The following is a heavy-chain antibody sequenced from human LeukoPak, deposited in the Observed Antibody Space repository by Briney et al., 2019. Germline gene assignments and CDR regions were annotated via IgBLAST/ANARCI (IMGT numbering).Heavy chain of an antibody. Sequence: PSETLSLTCTVSGYSISSGYYWGWIRQPPGKGLEWIGSIYHSGSTYYNPSLKSRVTISVDTSKNQFSLKLSSVTAADTAVYYCARRGLSSSWYRYWGQGTLVAVSS. CDR2: IYHSGST. CDR1: GYSISSGYY. J-gene: IGHJ4*02. V-gene: IGHV4-38-2*02. CDR3: ARRGLSSSWYRY. D-gene: IGHD6-13*01.